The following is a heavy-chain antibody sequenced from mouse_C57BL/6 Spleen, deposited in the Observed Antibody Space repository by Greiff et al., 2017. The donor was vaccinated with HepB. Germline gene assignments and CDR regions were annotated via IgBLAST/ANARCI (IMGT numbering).Heavy chain of an antibody. V-gene: IGHV1-80*01. Sequence: VKLQESGAELVKPGASVKISCKASGYAFSSYWMNWVKQRPGKGLEWIGQIYPGDGDTNYNGKFKGKATLTADKSSSTAYMQLSSLTSEDSAVYFCARLEDYSNSYYFDYWGQGTTLTVSS. CDR1: GYAFSSYW. CDR3: ARLEDYSNSYYFDY. CDR2: IYPGDGDT. J-gene: IGHJ2*01. D-gene: IGHD2-5*01.